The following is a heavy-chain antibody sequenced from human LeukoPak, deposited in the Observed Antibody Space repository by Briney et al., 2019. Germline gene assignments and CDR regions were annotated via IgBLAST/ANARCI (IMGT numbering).Heavy chain of an antibody. CDR1: GNSFGDYF. CDR2: IYSTGRS. J-gene: IGHJ4*02. V-gene: IGHV4-4*07. D-gene: IGHD5-12*01. CDR3: ARDGPRSGYDLGHFDN. Sequence: SETLSLTCTVSGNSFGDYFWSWVRQPAGKGLEWIGRIYSTGRSDYNPSLKSRITMSVDTSKNQFSLKLSSVTAADTAVYYCARDGPRSGYDLGHFDNLGQGTLVTASS.